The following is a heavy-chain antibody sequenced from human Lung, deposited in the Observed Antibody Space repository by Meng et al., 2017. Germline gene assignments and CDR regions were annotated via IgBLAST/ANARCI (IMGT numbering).Heavy chain of an antibody. Sequence: QRQRQESGPGLVTPSGTLSLTCAVSGGSISSSNWWSWVRQPPGKGLEWIGEIYHSGSTNYNPSLKSRVTISVDKSKNQFSLKLSSVTAADTAVYYCARGSITMVRGVSVFDPWGQGTLVTVSS. CDR1: GGSISSSNW. D-gene: IGHD3-10*01. V-gene: IGHV4-4*02. CDR2: IYHSGST. J-gene: IGHJ5*02. CDR3: ARGSITMVRGVSVFDP.